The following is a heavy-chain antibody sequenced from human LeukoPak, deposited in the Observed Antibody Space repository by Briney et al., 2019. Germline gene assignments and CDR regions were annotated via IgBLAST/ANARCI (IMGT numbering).Heavy chain of an antibody. V-gene: IGHV3-48*03. J-gene: IGHJ4*02. D-gene: IGHD3-22*01. Sequence: GGSLRLSCAASGFTFSSYEMNWVRQAPGKGLEWVSYISSSGSTMYYADSVKGRFTISRDNAKNSLYLQMNSLRAEDTAVYYCARRVIVVGLDYWGQGTLVTVSS. CDR2: ISSSGSTM. CDR3: ARRVIVVGLDY. CDR1: GFTFSSYE.